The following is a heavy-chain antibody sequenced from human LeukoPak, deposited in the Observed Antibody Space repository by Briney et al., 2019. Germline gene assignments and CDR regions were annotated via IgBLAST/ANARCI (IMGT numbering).Heavy chain of an antibody. CDR3: ARGYCSGGSCHSPFDY. CDR1: GFTFSSYE. V-gene: IGHV3-48*03. J-gene: IGHJ4*02. Sequence: GGSLRLTCAASGFTFSSYEMNWVRQAPGKGLEWVSYISSSGSTIYYADSVKGRFTISRDNAKNSLYLQMNSLRAEDTAVYYCARGYCSGGSCHSPFDYWGQGTLVTVSS. D-gene: IGHD2-15*01. CDR2: ISSSGSTI.